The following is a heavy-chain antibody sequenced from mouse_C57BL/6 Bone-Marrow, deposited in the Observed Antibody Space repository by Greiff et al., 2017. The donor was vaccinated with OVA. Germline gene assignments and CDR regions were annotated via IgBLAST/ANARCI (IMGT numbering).Heavy chain of an antibody. CDR1: GYTFTDHT. Sequence: QVQLQQSAAELVKPGASVKISCKVSGYTFTDHTIHWMKQRPEQGLEWIGNIYPRDGSTKYNEKFKGKITLTTDKSSSTAYMQLNSLTSEDSAVYFCARSGGYYEDWYFDVWGTGTTVTVSS. V-gene: IGHV1-78*01. J-gene: IGHJ1*03. CDR3: ARSGGYYEDWYFDV. CDR2: IYPRDGST. D-gene: IGHD2-3*01.